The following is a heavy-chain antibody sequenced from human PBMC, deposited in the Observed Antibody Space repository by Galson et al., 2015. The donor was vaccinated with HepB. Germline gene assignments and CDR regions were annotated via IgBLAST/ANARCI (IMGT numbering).Heavy chain of an antibody. Sequence: SLRLSCAASGFTFSSYWMSWVRQAPGKGLEWVANIKQGGSEKNYVDSVKGRFTISRDNAKNSLYLQMNSLRAEDTAVYYCARETLRHRRVGATKAREFDYWGQGTLVTVSS. CDR3: ARETLRHRRVGATKAREFDY. D-gene: IGHD1-26*01. J-gene: IGHJ4*02. CDR1: GFTFSSYW. V-gene: IGHV3-7*03. CDR2: IKQGGSEK.